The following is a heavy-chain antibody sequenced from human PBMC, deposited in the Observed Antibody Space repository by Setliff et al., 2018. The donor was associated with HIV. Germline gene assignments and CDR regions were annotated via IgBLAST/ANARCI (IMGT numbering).Heavy chain of an antibody. V-gene: IGHV3-7*01. Sequence: LGGSLRLSCAASGFTFSSYWMSWVRQAPGKGLEWVANIKQDGSEKYYVDSVKGRLTISRDNAKNSLYLQMNSLRAEGTAVYYCARDWIAAVEDFYFDYWGQGTLVTVSS. CDR1: GFTFSSYW. J-gene: IGHJ4*02. CDR2: IKQDGSEK. D-gene: IGHD6-13*01. CDR3: ARDWIAAVEDFYFDY.